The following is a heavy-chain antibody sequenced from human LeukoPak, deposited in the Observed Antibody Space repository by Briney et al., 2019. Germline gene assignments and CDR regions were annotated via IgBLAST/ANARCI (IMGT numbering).Heavy chain of an antibody. V-gene: IGHV4-4*09. CDR3: TRHESGGYGPKPFDY. J-gene: IGHJ4*02. CDR1: GGSISSYY. CDR2: IYTSGST. D-gene: IGHD6-25*01. Sequence: PSETLSLTCTVSGGSISSYYWSWIRQPPGKGLEWIGYIYTSGSTNYNPSLKSRVTISVDTSKNQFSLKLSSVTAADTAVYYCTRHESGGYGPKPFDYWGQGTLVTVSS.